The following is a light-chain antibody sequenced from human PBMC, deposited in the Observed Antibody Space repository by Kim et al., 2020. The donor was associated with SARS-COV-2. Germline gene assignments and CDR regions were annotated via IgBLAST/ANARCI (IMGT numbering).Light chain of an antibody. Sequence: GHAITGSGTGGSSDVVNYNDVSWYQHHQGKVHTVILYEASKRTAGISNRFSGSKSGNTASLTISGLQAEDGADYYCCSYAGSNTFVFGGGTQLTVL. CDR1: SSDVVNYND. CDR2: EAS. V-gene: IGLV2-23*02. J-gene: IGLJ2*01. CDR3: CSYAGSNTFV.